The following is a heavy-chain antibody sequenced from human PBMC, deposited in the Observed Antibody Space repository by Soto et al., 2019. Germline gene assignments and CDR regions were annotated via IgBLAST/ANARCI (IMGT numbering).Heavy chain of an antibody. J-gene: IGHJ5*02. CDR1: GFTFSSYA. CDR3: ARSATVVTYNWFGP. CDR2: ISGSGGST. V-gene: IGHV3-23*01. Sequence: GGSLRLSCAASGFTFSSYAMSWVRQAPGKGLEWVSAISGSGGSTYYADSVKGRFTISRDNSKNTLYLQMNSLRAEDTAAYYCARSATVVTYNWFGPWGQGTLVTVSS. D-gene: IGHD4-17*01.